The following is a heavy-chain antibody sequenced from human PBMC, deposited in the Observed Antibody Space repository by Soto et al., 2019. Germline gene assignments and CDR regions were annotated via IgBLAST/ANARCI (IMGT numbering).Heavy chain of an antibody. CDR1: GGSISSGGYY. CDR2: IYYSGST. D-gene: IGHD3-3*01. CDR3: AREVLYYDFWSAPSPYYYYMDV. Sequence: SETLSLTCTVSGGSISSGGYYWSWIRQHPGKGLEWIGYIYYSGSTYYNPSLKSRFTISVDTSKNHFSLNLSSVTAADTAVYYCAREVLYYDFWSAPSPYYYYMDVWGKGTTVTVSS. J-gene: IGHJ6*03. V-gene: IGHV4-31*03.